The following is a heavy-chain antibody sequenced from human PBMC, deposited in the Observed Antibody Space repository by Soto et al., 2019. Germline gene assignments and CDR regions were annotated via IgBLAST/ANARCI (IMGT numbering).Heavy chain of an antibody. Sequence: SETLSLTCAVSGGSITSANWWTWVRQPPGGGLEWIGEISHSGITNYKASLKSRVTMSVDKTKNDVSLKLTSVTAADTAVYYCARVLRGWFDPWGQGTPVTVS. CDR2: ISHSGIT. V-gene: IGHV4-4*02. CDR1: GGSITSANW. CDR3: ARVLRGWFDP. J-gene: IGHJ5*02.